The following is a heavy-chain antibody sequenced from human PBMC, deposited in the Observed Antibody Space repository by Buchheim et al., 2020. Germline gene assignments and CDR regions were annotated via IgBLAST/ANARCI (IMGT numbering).Heavy chain of an antibody. CDR3: AQDRSGSGCSDY. CDR1: GFTFTTYA. Sequence: QVQLVESGGGLVQPGRSLRLSCAASGFTFTTYAMHWVRQAPGKGLEWVAAITFDGSKNHYSDSVKGRFTISRDDSKNTLYLQMSSLRPEDTAVYYCAQDRSGSGCSDYWGQGTL. D-gene: IGHD2-15*01. CDR2: ITFDGSKN. J-gene: IGHJ4*02. V-gene: IGHV3-30*18.